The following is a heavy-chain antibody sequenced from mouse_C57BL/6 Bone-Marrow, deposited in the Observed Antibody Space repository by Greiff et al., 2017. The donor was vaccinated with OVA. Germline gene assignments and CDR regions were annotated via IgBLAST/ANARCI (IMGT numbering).Heavy chain of an antibody. Sequence: VQLQQSGAELVRPGASVKLSCTASGFNIKDDYMHWVKQRPEQGLEWIGWINPENGDTEYASKFQGKATITADTSSNTAYLQLSSLTSEDTAVYYGTTRYYGSSHWYFDVWGTGTTVTVSA. CDR1: GFNIKDDY. CDR2: INPENGDT. CDR3: TTRYYGSSHWYFDV. V-gene: IGHV14-4*01. J-gene: IGHJ1*03. D-gene: IGHD1-1*01.